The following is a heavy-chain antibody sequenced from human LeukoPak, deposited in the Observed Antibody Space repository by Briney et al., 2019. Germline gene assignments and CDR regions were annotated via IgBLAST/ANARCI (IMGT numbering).Heavy chain of an antibody. J-gene: IGHJ3*02. Sequence: GGSLRLSCAASGFTFSDYNLSWIRQAPGKGREWVSYIRSGGTDIFYADSVKGRFTISRDNAKNSLYLQMNSLGAEDTAVYYCARRIAEAGSHAFDIWGQGTMVTVSS. CDR1: GFTFSDYN. CDR3: ARRIAEAGSHAFDI. CDR2: IRSGGTDI. D-gene: IGHD6-13*01. V-gene: IGHV3-11*01.